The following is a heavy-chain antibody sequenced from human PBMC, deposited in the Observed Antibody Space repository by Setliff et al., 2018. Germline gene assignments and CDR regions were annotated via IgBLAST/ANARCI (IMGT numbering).Heavy chain of an antibody. CDR1: GFTFTDAF. CDR2: ISSRSNIV. Sequence: KSGGSLRLSCETSGFTFTDAFMSWVRQAPGKGLEWISYISSRSNIVYYAESVKGRFTVSRDNAKKSLYLQLSSLGGEDTAMYYCARTCSGSGCYAGLESWGQGTPVTVSS. V-gene: IGHV3-11*04. D-gene: IGHD2-15*01. CDR3: ARTCSGSGCYAGLES. J-gene: IGHJ4*02.